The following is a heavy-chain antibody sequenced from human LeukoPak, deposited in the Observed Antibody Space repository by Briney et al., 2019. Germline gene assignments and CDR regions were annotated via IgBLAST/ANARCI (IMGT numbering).Heavy chain of an antibody. D-gene: IGHD6-13*01. CDR2: ILRNSGSI. J-gene: IGHJ4*02. V-gene: IGHV3-9*01. CDR3: VKDGGRDTAAAYY. CDR1: GFTFDDYA. Sequence: PGRSLRLSCAASGFTFDDYAMHWVRQAPPKGLEWVSGILRNSGSIGYADSVKGRFTISRDDAKNSLYLQMNSLRAEDTALYYCVKDGGRDTAAAYYWGQGTLVSVSS.